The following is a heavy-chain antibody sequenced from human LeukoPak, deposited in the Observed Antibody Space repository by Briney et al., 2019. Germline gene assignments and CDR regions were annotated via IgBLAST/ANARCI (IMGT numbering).Heavy chain of an antibody. CDR2: ISSDGSNK. J-gene: IGHJ5*02. CDR3: AREEYDSSGYYYVEGSWFDP. CDR1: GFTFSSYD. Sequence: GGSLRLSCAASGFTFSSYDMDWVRQAPGKGLEWVAVISSDGSNKYFADSVKGRFTIPRDNSKNTLYLQMNRLRAEDTAVYYCAREEYDSSGYYYVEGSWFDPWGQGTLVTVSS. V-gene: IGHV3-30*04. D-gene: IGHD3-22*01.